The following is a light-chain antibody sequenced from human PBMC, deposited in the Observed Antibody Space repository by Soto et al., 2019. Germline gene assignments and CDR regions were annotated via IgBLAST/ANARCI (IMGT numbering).Light chain of an antibody. Sequence: EIVMTQSPATLSVSPGERATLSCRASQSVGSNLAWYQQKPGQAPRLLIYGASTRATGIPARFSGSGSGTEFTLTISSLQSEDFAVYSCQQYTNWPYTFGQGTKLEIK. CDR2: GAS. CDR3: QQYTNWPYT. J-gene: IGKJ2*01. V-gene: IGKV3-15*01. CDR1: QSVGSN.